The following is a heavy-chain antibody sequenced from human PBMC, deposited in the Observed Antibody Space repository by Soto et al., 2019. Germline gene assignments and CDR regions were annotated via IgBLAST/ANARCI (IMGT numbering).Heavy chain of an antibody. CDR1: GGSFSGYY. D-gene: IGHD6-19*01. CDR3: ASVIAVAGMGFDY. V-gene: IGHV4-34*01. J-gene: IGHJ4*02. CDR2: INHSGST. Sequence: QVQLQQWGAGLLKPSETLSLTCAVYGGSFSGYYWSWIRQSPGKGLEWIGEINHSGSTDYNPSLKSRVTISVDTSKNQFSLKLSSVTAADTAVYYSASVIAVAGMGFDYWGQGTLVTVSS.